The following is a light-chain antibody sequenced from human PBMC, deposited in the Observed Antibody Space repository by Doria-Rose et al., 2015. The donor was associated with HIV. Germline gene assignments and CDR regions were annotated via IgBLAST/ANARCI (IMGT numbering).Light chain of an antibody. CDR3: QQYGTSRGT. V-gene: IGKV3-20*01. J-gene: IGKJ5*01. CDR1: QRVKSSY. CDR2: DAS. Sequence: EIVMTQSPGTLSLSPGERATLSCRASQRVKSSYLAWYQQKSGQAPRLLIYDASTRATGIPDRFSGSVSGTDFTLTISRLEPEDVAVYYCQQYGTSRGTFGQGTRLEIK.